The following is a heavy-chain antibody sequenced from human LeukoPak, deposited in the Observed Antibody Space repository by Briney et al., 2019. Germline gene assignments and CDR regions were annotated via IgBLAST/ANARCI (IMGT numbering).Heavy chain of an antibody. CDR3: TREARISWFGELLFDY. V-gene: IGHV3-49*04. J-gene: IGHJ4*02. CDR2: IRSKAYGGTT. CDR1: GFTFGDYA. Sequence: GGSLRLSCTASGFTFGDYAMSWVRQAPGKGLEWVGFIRSKAYGGTTEYAASVKGRFTISRDDSKSIAYLQMNSLKTEDTAVYYCTREARISWFGELLFDYWGQGTLVTVSS. D-gene: IGHD3-10*01.